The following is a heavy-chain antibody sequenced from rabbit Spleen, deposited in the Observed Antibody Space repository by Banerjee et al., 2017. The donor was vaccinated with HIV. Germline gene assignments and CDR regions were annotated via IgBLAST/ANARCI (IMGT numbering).Heavy chain of an antibody. Sequence: QEQLEESGGDLVKPEGSLTLTCTASGFSFSSSYWICWVRQAPGKGLEWIACIFGGNGGSTWYASWAKGRFTFSKTSSTTVTLQMTSLTGADTATYFCARDLDDVIGWNFGWWGQGTLVTVS. V-gene: IGHV1S45*01. J-gene: IGHJ4*01. CDR3: ARDLDDVIGWNFGW. CDR1: GFSFSSSYW. D-gene: IGHD4-1*01. CDR2: IFGGNGGST.